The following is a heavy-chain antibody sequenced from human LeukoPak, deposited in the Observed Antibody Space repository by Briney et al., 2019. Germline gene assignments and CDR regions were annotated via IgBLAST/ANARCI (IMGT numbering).Heavy chain of an antibody. CDR2: ISSSSSYI. CDR3: MYSGYEFSDY. V-gene: IGHV3-21*01. J-gene: IGHJ4*02. D-gene: IGHD5-12*01. Sequence: GGSLRLSCAASGFTFSTYAVNWVRQAPGKGLEWVSSISSSSSYIYYADSVKGRFTISRDNAKNSLYLQMNSLRAEDTAVYYCMYSGYEFSDYWGQGTLVTVSS. CDR1: GFTFSTYA.